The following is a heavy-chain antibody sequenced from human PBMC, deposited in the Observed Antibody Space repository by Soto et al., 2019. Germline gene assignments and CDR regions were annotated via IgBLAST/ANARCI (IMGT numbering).Heavy chain of an antibody. J-gene: IGHJ6*02. CDR1: GFTVSSNY. Sequence: GSLRLSCAASGFTVSSNYMSWVRQAPGKGLEWVSVIYSGGSTYYADSVKGRFTISRDNSKNTLYLQMNSLRAEDTAVYYCAREPPHDYDILTGYFYYYDMDVWGQGT. CDR3: AREPPHDYDILTGYFYYYDMDV. CDR2: IYSGGST. D-gene: IGHD3-9*01. V-gene: IGHV3-66*01.